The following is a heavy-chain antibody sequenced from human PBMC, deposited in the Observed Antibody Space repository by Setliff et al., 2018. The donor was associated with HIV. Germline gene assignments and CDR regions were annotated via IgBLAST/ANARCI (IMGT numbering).Heavy chain of an antibody. D-gene: IGHD5-12*01. J-gene: IGHJ6*03. V-gene: IGHV5-51*01. Sequence: GESLKISCKGSGYTFNTYWIGWVRQMPGKGLEWMGIIYPGDSDTTYSPSFQGHVTISADKSISTAYLQWSSLKGSDTAMYYCARLLNGYNSYDYYYMDVWGKGTTVTVS. CDR3: ARLLNGYNSYDYYYMDV. CDR1: GYTFNTYW. CDR2: IYPGDSDT.